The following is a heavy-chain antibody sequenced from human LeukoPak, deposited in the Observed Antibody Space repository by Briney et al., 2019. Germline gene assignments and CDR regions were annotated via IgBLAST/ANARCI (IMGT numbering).Heavy chain of an antibody. Sequence: GGSLRLSCAASGFTFSSYAMSWVRQAPGKGLEWVSDISGSGGSTYYADSVKGRFTISRDNSKNTLYLQMNSLRAEDTAVYYCAKDSSAYYDFWSGYYKYNWFDPWGQGTLVTVSS. CDR1: GFTFSSYA. D-gene: IGHD3-3*01. J-gene: IGHJ5*02. CDR2: ISGSGGST. CDR3: AKDSSAYYDFWSGYYKYNWFDP. V-gene: IGHV3-23*01.